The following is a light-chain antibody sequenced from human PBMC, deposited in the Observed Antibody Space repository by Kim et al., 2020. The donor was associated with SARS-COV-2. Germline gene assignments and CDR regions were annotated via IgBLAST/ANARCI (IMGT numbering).Light chain of an antibody. V-gene: IGKV1-9*01. J-gene: IGKJ1*01. CDR2: AAS. CDR1: QGISSY. Sequence: DIQLTQSPSFLSASVGDRVTITCRASQGISSYLAWYQQKPGKAPKLLIYAASTLQSGVPSRFSGSGSGTEFTLTISSLQPEDFATYYCQQLNSYPPWTFGQGTQVDIK. CDR3: QQLNSYPPWT.